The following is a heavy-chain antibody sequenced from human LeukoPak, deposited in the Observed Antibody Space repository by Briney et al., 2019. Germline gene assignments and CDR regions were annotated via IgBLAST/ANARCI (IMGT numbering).Heavy chain of an antibody. J-gene: IGHJ3*01. Sequence: PGGSLRLSCAASGFTLSSHAMSWVRQAPGKGLEWVSGISGSGGSTYYADSAKGRFTISRDNSKNTLYLQMNNLRAEDTAVYYCARSADYYDSSGYYFDAFDVWGQGTMVTVSS. D-gene: IGHD3-22*01. CDR1: GFTLSSHA. V-gene: IGHV3-23*01. CDR3: ARSADYYDSSGYYFDAFDV. CDR2: ISGSGGST.